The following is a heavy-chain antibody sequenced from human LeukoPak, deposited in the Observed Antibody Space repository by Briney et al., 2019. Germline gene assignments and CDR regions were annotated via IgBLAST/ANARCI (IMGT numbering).Heavy chain of an antibody. V-gene: IGHV3-48*02. CDR1: GFTFRTYG. CDR2: ISSSSSTL. D-gene: IGHD1-26*01. Sequence: EGSLRLSCAASGFTFRTYGMNWVRQAPGKGLEWVSYISSSSSTLFYTDSVKGRFTISRDNAKNSLYLQMNSLRDEDTAVYYCARDSGLIVGALNLDYWGQGTLVTVSS. J-gene: IGHJ4*02. CDR3: ARDSGLIVGALNLDY.